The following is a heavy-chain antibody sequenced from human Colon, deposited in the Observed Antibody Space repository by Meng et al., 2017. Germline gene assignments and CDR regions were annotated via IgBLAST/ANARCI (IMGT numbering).Heavy chain of an antibody. CDR3: ASFPPPGKQWLVTDY. Sequence: QAQLQEPGPGLVKPSGTLSLTCAVSGGSISSSNWWSWVRQPPGKGLEWIGEIYHSGSTNYNPSLKSRVTISVDKSKNQFSLKLSSVTAADTAVYYCASFPPPGKQWLVTDYWGQGTLVTVSS. CDR1: GGSISSSNW. D-gene: IGHD6-19*01. V-gene: IGHV4-4*02. J-gene: IGHJ4*02. CDR2: IYHSGST.